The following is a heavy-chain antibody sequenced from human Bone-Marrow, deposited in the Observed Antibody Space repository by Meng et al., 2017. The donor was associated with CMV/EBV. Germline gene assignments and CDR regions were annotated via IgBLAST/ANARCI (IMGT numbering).Heavy chain of an antibody. CDR2: IYSGGST. J-gene: IGHJ3*01. D-gene: IGHD4-23*01. CDR1: GFTVSSNY. Sequence: GGSLRLSCAASGFTVSSNYMSWVRQAPGKGLEWVSVIYSGGSTYYADSVKGRFTISRDNSKNTLYLQMNSLRADDTAVYYCAKPHPTSVVRAHVFDVWGQGTRVTVSS. CDR3: AKPHPTSVVRAHVFDV. V-gene: IGHV3-53*01.